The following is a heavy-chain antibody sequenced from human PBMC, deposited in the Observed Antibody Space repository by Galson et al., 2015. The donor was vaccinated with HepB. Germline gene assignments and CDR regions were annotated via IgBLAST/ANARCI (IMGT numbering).Heavy chain of an antibody. CDR2: IYHSGST. J-gene: IGHJ3*02. CDR1: SGSISSSNW. CDR3: ATSRQGWGAFDI. Sequence: SLTCAVSSGSISSSNWWSWVRQPPGKGLEWIGQIYHSGSTDYNPSLKSRVTISVDKSKNQFSLKVKSVTAADTAVYYCATSRQGWGAFDIWGQGTMVTVSS. V-gene: IGHV4-4*02. D-gene: IGHD3-16*01.